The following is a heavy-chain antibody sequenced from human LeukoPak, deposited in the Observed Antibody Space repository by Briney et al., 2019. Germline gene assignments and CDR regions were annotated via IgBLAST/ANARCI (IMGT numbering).Heavy chain of an antibody. CDR2: INPSGGST. Sequence: ASVKVSCKASGYTFTSFYMQWVRQAPGRGLEWMGIINPSGGSTNYAQKFQGRVSMTRGTSTSTVYMELSSLRSEDTAMYWCARGYYDSSGYDPGLGYWGQGTLVTVSS. CDR1: GYTFTSFY. J-gene: IGHJ4*02. V-gene: IGHV1-46*01. D-gene: IGHD3-22*01. CDR3: ARGYYDSSGYDPGLGY.